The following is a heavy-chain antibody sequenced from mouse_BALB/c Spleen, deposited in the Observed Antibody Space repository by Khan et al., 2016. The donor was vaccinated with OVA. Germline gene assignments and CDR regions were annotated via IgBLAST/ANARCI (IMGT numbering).Heavy chain of an antibody. CDR3: ARRNYFGYTFAY. CDR1: GYTFTDYY. CDR2: ISPGSGDT. J-gene: IGHJ3*01. D-gene: IGHD1-2*01. V-gene: IGHV1-77*01. Sequence: QVQLKQSGAELARPGASVKLSCKASGYTFTDYYINWVKQRTGQGLEWIGEISPGSGDTYYNERFKGKATLTAEKSSSTAYMQLSSLTSEASAVYFWARRNYFGYTFAYWGQGTLVTGSA.